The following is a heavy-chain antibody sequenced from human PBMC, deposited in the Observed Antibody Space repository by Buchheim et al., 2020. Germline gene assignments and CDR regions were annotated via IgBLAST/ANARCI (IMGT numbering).Heavy chain of an antibody. CDR3: ARGQYYYDIDY. CDR2: ISSSSSTI. Sequence: EVQLVESGGGLVQPGGSLRLSCAASGFTFSSYSMNWVRQAPGKGLEWVSYISSSSSTIYYADSVKGRFTISRDNAKNSLSLPMNTLRAEDTAVYYCARGQYYYDIDYWGQGTL. D-gene: IGHD3-22*01. V-gene: IGHV3-48*01. J-gene: IGHJ4*02. CDR1: GFTFSSYS.